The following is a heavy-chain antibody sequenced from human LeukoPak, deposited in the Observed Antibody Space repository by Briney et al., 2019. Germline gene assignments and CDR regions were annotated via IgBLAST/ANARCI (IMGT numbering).Heavy chain of an antibody. D-gene: IGHD3-3*01. Sequence: PETPSLTCTVSGGSISSYYWSWIRQPPGKGLEWIGYIYYSGSTNYTPSLKSRVTISVDTSKNQFSLKLSSVTAADTAVYYCARHAYDFWSGYLHYMDVWGKGTTVT. CDR2: IYYSGST. J-gene: IGHJ6*03. V-gene: IGHV4-59*08. CDR3: ARHAYDFWSGYLHYMDV. CDR1: GGSISSYY.